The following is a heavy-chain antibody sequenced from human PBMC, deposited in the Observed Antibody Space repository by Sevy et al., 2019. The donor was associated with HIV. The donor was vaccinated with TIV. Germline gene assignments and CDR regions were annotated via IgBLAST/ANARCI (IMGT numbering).Heavy chain of an antibody. CDR3: ARGPDTEISLENVLRSFEWVFRGKSFDY. D-gene: IGHD3-3*01. CDR2: IWYDGTKQ. Sequence: GESLKISCAGSGFSFGTYSMHWVRQAPGKGLEWVAVIWYDGTKQYYADSVKGRVTISRDNSKNTMYLYMNALRAEDTAVYYCARGPDTEISLENVLRSFEWVFRGKSFDYWGQGTLVTVSS. CDR1: GFSFGTYS. V-gene: IGHV3-30*04. J-gene: IGHJ4*02.